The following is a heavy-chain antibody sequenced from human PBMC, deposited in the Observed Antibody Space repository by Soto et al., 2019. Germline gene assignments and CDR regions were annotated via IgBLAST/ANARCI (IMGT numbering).Heavy chain of an antibody. CDR3: AREMTTMTFFDY. J-gene: IGHJ4*02. D-gene: IGHD4-17*01. CDR2: ISAYNGNT. Sequence: QVKLVQSGPEVKKPGASVKVSCKASGFTFTNYAITWVRQAPGEGLEWLGWISAYNGNTNNAQKFRGRVTMTTDTSTSTAYMELRSLRSDDTAVYYCAREMTTMTFFDYWGQGALVTVSS. CDR1: GFTFTNYA. V-gene: IGHV1-18*04.